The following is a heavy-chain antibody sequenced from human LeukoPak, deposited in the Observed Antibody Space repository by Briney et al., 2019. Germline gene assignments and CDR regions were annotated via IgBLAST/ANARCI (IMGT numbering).Heavy chain of an antibody. Sequence: PGGSLRLSCAASGFTFSSYGMHWVRQAPGKGLEWVSYISGTTISTIYYADSVKGRFTISRDNAKNSVYLQMNSLRAEDTAVYYCARVPPRGNDVTVGRYSYMDVWGKGTTVTVSS. CDR1: GFTFSSYG. J-gene: IGHJ6*03. CDR2: ISGTTISTI. D-gene: IGHD4-23*01. CDR3: ARVPPRGNDVTVGRYSYMDV. V-gene: IGHV3-48*01.